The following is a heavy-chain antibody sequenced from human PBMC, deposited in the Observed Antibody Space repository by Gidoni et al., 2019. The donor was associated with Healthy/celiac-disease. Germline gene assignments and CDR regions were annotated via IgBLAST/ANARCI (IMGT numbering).Heavy chain of an antibody. D-gene: IGHD3-22*01. Sequence: EVQLVESGGGLVQPGGSVRRSCAASGFTFSSYWMHWVRQAPGKGLVWVSRIDSDGSSTSYAASVKGRFTISRDNAKHTLYLQMNSLSAEDTAVYYGARDKNPLGRSSGYYGYWGQGTLVTVSS. V-gene: IGHV3-74*01. J-gene: IGHJ4*02. CDR2: IDSDGSST. CDR3: ARDKNPLGRSSGYYGY. CDR1: GFTFSSYW.